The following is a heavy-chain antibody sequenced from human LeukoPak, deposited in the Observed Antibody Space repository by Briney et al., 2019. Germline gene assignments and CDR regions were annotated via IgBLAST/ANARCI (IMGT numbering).Heavy chain of an antibody. CDR1: GDSISSSY. CDR2: IYYSGST. CDR3: AGHYYGSGSSRRYGMDV. Sequence: SETLSLTCTVSGDSISSSYWSWIRQPPGKGLEWIGYIYYSGSTNYNPSLKSRVTISVDTSKNQFSLKLSSVTAADTAVYYCAGHYYGSGSSRRYGMDVWGQGTTVTVSS. J-gene: IGHJ6*02. D-gene: IGHD3-10*01. V-gene: IGHV4-59*01.